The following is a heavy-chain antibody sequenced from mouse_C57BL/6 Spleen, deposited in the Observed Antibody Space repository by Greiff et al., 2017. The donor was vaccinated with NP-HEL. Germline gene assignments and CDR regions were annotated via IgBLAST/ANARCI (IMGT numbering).Heavy chain of an antibody. CDR3: ARQQRMTTVVATDYFDY. V-gene: IGHV5-6*01. D-gene: IGHD1-1*01. CDR1: GFTFSSYG. J-gene: IGHJ2*01. Sequence: EVQGVESGGDLVKPGGSLKLSCAASGFTFSSYGMSWVRQTPDKRLEWVATISSGGSYTYYPDSVKGRFTISRDNAKNTLYLQMSRLKSEDTAMYYCARQQRMTTVVATDYFDYWGQGTTLTVSS. CDR2: ISSGGSYT.